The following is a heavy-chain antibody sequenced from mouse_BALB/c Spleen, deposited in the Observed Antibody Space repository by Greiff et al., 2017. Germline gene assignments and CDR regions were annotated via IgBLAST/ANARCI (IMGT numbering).Heavy chain of an antibody. J-gene: IGHJ4*01. V-gene: IGHV14-3*02. CDR3: ARYGNDEGAMDY. Sequence: VQLQQSGAELVKPGASVKLSCTASGFNIKDSYMHWVNQRPEQGLEWIGRIDPANGNTKYDPKFQGKATITADTSSNTAYLQLSSLTSEDTAVYYCARYGNDEGAMDYWGQGTSVTVSS. CDR1: GFNIKDSY. D-gene: IGHD2-2*01. CDR2: IDPANGNT.